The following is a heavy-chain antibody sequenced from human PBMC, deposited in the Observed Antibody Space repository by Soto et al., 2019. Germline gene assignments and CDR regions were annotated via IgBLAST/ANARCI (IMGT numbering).Heavy chain of an antibody. D-gene: IGHD2-15*01. V-gene: IGHV3-23*01. CDR2: LSGSGSLS. CDR3: ARDRGGALDS. J-gene: IGHJ4*02. Sequence: GGSLRLSCAASGFTFNTFAMTWVRQAPGKGLEWVSALSGSGSLSYYADSVKGRFTISRDNSKNTMYLQMNNLSVDETAVYFCARDRGGALDSWGQGTLVTVSS. CDR1: GFTFNTFA.